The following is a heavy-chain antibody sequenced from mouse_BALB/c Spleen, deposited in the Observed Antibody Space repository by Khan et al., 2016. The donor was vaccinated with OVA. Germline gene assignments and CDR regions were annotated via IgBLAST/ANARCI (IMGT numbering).Heavy chain of an antibody. J-gene: IGHJ3*01. Sequence: EVELVESGGGLVQPGGSRKLSCAASGFTFSDYGMAWVRQAPGKGPEWVAFISDLAYTFYYADTVTGRFTLSRENAKNTLYLAMSSLRSGDTARYYCARGGGTAPFAYWGQGTLVTVSA. CDR3: ARGGGTAPFAY. V-gene: IGHV5-15*02. D-gene: IGHD1-2*01. CDR1: GFTFSDYG. CDR2: ISDLAYTF.